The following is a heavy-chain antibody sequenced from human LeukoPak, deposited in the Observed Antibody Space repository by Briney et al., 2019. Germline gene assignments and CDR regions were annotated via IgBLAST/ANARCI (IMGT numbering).Heavy chain of an antibody. CDR3: ARDSLVGSTTPVFDY. CDR2: ISSGSSFQ. J-gene: IGHJ4*01. CDR1: GFDFSIYA. D-gene: IGHD1-26*01. Sequence: GGSLRLSCAASGFDFSIYAIDWVRQAPGRGLEWVSSISSGSSFQNYADSVKGRFTISRDNAKNSLYLQMDSLRAEDTAVYYCARDSLVGSTTPVFDYWGQGTLVTVSS. V-gene: IGHV3-21*04.